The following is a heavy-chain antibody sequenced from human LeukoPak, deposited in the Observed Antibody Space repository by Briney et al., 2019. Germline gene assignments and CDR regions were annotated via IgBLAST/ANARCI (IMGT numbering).Heavy chain of an antibody. J-gene: IGHJ4*02. CDR1: GLTYSSSW. D-gene: IGHD5-18*01. CDR3: ADLGYSD. CDR2: IKDDGSDK. Sequence: GGSLRLSYVASGLTYSSSWMTWARQAPGKGLEWVATIKDDGSDKYYVDSVKGRFSISRDNAKSSLYLQMNSLRLEDTAMYYCADLGYSDWGQGTLVTVSS. V-gene: IGHV3-7*01.